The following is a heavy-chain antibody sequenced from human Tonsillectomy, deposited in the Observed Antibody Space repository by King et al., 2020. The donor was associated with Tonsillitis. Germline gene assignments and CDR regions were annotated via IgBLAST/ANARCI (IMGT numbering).Heavy chain of an antibody. D-gene: IGHD3-22*01. J-gene: IGHJ4*01. CDR1: XYTFTSYY. Sequence: VQLVESGAEVKKPGASVKXSCKASXYTFTSYYMHXVRQAPGQGLEWMGIIYPSGGSTSYAQKFQGRVTMTRDTSTSTLYMELSSLRSEDTAVYYCARXXXYDSXGYYXXYWXXGTLVTV. CDR2: IYPSGGST. V-gene: IGHV1-46*01. CDR3: ARXXXYDSXGYYXXY.